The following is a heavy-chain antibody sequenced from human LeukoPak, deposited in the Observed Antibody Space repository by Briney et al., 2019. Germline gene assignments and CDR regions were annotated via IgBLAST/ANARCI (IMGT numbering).Heavy chain of an antibody. D-gene: IGHD4-17*01. J-gene: IGHJ3*02. CDR3: ARADVYGGDPFVAFDI. Sequence: SETLSLTCSVSRDFTDTYYWNWIRRLPGKGLEWIGYISYSGSTNYNPSLKSRATISIDRSKKQFSLRLTSVAAPDTAIYYCARADVYGGDPFVAFDIGGQGQWSTSLQ. CDR2: ISYSGST. CDR1: RDFTDTYY. V-gene: IGHV4-59*08.